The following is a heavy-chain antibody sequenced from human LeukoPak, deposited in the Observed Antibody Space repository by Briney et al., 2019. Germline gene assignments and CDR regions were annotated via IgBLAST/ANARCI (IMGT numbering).Heavy chain of an antibody. CDR1: GLTFGDDF. V-gene: IGHV3-49*03. CDR2: IRSKAYGGTT. CDR3: TRGSRRYDYVWGSYPAHFDY. D-gene: IGHD3-16*02. Sequence: GGSLRLSCTASGLTFGDDFMTWIRQAPGKGLEWVGFIRSKAYGGTTEYAASVKGRFIISRDDSKSIAYLQMNSLKTEDTAVYYCTRGSRRYDYVWGSYPAHFDYWGRGSLVTVSS. J-gene: IGHJ4*02.